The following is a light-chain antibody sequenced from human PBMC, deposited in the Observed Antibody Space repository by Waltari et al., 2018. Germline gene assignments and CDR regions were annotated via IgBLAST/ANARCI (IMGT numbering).Light chain of an antibody. CDR2: YVS. CDR1: SSDVVGYDF. Sequence: QSALTQPRSVSGPPGQSVTISCTGTSSDVVGYDFLSWYQQHPGKAPKLIMYYVSQRPSGVPDRFSGSKSGNTASLTITGLQAEDEAEYYCCSHAGSDTFWVFGGGTKVTVL. CDR3: CSHAGSDTFWV. J-gene: IGLJ3*02. V-gene: IGLV2-11*01.